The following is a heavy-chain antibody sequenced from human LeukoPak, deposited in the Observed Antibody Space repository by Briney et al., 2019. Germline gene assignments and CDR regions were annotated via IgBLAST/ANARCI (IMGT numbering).Heavy chain of an antibody. V-gene: IGHV3-11*01. D-gene: IGHD3-22*01. Sequence: PGGSLRLSCAASGFTFSDYYMSWIRQAPGKGLEWVSYISSSGSSMYFADSVKGRFTISRDNAKNSLYLQMNSMRAEDTALYYCAKDIVATSYDSSGGIDYWGQGTLVTVSS. CDR2: ISSSGSSM. CDR1: GFTFSDYY. CDR3: AKDIVATSYDSSGGIDY. J-gene: IGHJ4*02.